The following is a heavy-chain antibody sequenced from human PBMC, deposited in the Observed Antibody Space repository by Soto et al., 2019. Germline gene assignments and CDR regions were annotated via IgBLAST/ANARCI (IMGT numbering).Heavy chain of an antibody. CDR3: ARDEFAFGGVIGY. D-gene: IGHD3-16*02. Sequence: QVQLVQSGAEVKKPGASVKVSCKASGYTFTGYYMHWVRQAPGQGLAWMGWINPNSGGTNYAQKFQGGVTMTRDTSISTAYMELSRLRSDDTAVYYCARDEFAFGGVIGYWGQGTLVTVSS. V-gene: IGHV1-2*02. CDR2: INPNSGGT. CDR1: GYTFTGYY. J-gene: IGHJ4*02.